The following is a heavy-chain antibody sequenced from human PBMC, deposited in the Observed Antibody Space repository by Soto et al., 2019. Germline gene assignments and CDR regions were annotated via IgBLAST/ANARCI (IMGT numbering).Heavy chain of an antibody. J-gene: IGHJ6*02. Sequence: EVQLVESGGGFIYPGGSLRLSCAASGLTISNAWMNWVRQAPGKGLEWVGPIKTNTEGGTTDYAAAVKGRFTVSRDDSKNTLYLQMNSLKIEDTAVYYCTTGSVEGVWGQGTTVTVSS. CDR2: IKTNTEGGTT. CDR1: GLTISNAW. CDR3: TTGSVEGV. V-gene: IGHV3-15*07. D-gene: IGHD2-15*01.